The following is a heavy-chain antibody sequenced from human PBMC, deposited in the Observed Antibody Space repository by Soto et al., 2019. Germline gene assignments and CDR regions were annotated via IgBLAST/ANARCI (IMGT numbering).Heavy chain of an antibody. Sequence: GGSLRLSCAASGFTFSSYAMHWVRHSPGKGLEWVAVISYDGSNKYYADSVKGRFTISRDNSKNTLYMQMNSLRAEDTAVYYCARADRVTPKGSAFDIWAQGTMVTVSS. CDR2: ISYDGSNK. CDR3: ARADRVTPKGSAFDI. CDR1: GFTFSSYA. D-gene: IGHD4-4*01. V-gene: IGHV3-30-3*01. J-gene: IGHJ3*02.